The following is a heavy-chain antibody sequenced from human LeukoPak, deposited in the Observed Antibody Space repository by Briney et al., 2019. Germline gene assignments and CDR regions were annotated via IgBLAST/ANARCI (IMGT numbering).Heavy chain of an antibody. CDR2: IYYSGST. CDR3: ARECDCSGGSCYHNWFDP. CDR1: GGSISSGDYY. J-gene: IGHJ5*02. Sequence: PSETLSLTCTVSGGSISSGDYYWSWIRQPPGKGLEWIGYIYYSGSTYYNPSLKGRVTISVDTSKNQFSLKLSSVTAADTAVYYCARECDCSGGSCYHNWFDPWGQGTLVTVSS. D-gene: IGHD2-15*01. V-gene: IGHV4-30-4*01.